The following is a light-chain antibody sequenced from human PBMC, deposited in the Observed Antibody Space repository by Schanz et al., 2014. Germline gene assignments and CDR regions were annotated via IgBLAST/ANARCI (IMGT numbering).Light chain of an antibody. CDR3: QQYKIYPWT. CDR1: QSVGTR. J-gene: IGKJ1*01. V-gene: IGKV1-5*01. Sequence: DFQMTQSPSSLSASVGDRVTITCRASQSVGTRLAWYQQKPGQAPKVLIHDASSLENGVPPRFSGSGSGTEFTLTISSLQPDDFATYYCQQYKIYPWTFGQGTKVEIK. CDR2: DAS.